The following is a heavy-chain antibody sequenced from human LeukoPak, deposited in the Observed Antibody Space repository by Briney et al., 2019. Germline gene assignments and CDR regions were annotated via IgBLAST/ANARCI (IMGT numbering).Heavy chain of an antibody. D-gene: IGHD1-26*01. Sequence: PGRSLRLSCAASGFTFDDYAMHWVRQAPGKGLEWVSGISWNSGSIGYADSVKGRFTISRDNAKNSLYLQMNSLRAEDTALYYCAKRGGSYQYYFDYWGQGTLVTVSS. J-gene: IGHJ4*01. CDR3: AKRGGSYQYYFDY. CDR2: ISWNSGSI. CDR1: GFTFDDYA. V-gene: IGHV3-9*01.